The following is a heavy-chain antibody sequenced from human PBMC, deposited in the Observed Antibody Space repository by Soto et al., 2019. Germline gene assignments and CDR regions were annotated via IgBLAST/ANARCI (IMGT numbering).Heavy chain of an antibody. J-gene: IGHJ4*02. D-gene: IGHD5-12*01. Sequence: QVQLVQSGAEVKKPGSSVKVSCKASGGTFSSYAISWVRQAPGQGLEWMGGIIPIFGTANYAQKFQGRVTIAAGESKSKAYVELSRLRSEDADVYYCARLMGEWLERDGNDYWGQGTLVTVSS. CDR2: IIPIFGTA. CDR1: GGTFSSYA. CDR3: ARLMGEWLERDGNDY. V-gene: IGHV1-69*12.